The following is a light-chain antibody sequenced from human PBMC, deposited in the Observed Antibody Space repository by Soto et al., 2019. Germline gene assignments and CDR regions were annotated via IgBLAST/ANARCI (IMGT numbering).Light chain of an antibody. Sequence: QSVLTQSPSASASLGGSVKLTCTLGSGHSNYAVAWHQLQPDKGPRFLMKVDSDGSHTKGDGIPGRFSGSSSGTERYLTISSLQSDDEADYYCQTWGIGIQVFGGGTKVTVL. V-gene: IGLV4-69*01. CDR1: SGHSNYA. CDR2: VDSDGSH. J-gene: IGLJ3*02. CDR3: QTWGIGIQV.